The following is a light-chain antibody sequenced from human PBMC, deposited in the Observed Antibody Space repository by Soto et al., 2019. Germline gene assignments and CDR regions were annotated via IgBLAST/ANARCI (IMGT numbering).Light chain of an antibody. CDR1: QSVRSRY. V-gene: IGKV3-20*01. CDR2: GAS. CDR3: QQYGSSPRT. J-gene: IGKJ1*01. Sequence: ENVLTQSPGTVSLSPGERATLSCRASQSVRSRYLAWYQQKPGQAPRLLIYGASSRATGIPDRFSGSGSGTDFTLTVSRLEPEDFAVYYCQQYGSSPRTFGQGTKVDIK.